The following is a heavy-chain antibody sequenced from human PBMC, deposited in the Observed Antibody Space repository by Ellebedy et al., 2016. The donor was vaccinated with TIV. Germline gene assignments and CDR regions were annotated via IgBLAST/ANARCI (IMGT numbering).Heavy chain of an antibody. CDR1: GFTFSSYA. CDR3: ARGGSGYDSPGVGFFDY. J-gene: IGHJ4*02. V-gene: IGHV3-30-3*01. CDR2: ISYDGSNK. D-gene: IGHD5-12*01. Sequence: GGSLRLXXAASGFTFSSYAMHWVRQAPGKGLEWVAVISYDGSNKYYADSVKGRFTISRDNSKNTLYLQMNSLRAEDTAVYYCARGGSGYDSPGVGFFDYWGQGTLVTVSS.